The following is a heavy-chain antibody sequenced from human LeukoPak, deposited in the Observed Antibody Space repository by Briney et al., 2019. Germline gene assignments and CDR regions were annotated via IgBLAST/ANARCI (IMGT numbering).Heavy chain of an antibody. CDR3: VKDESYYDSSGFRN. CDR2: VSGSGRNT. V-gene: IGHV3-23*01. J-gene: IGHJ4*02. CDR1: GFTFSSYA. D-gene: IGHD3-22*01. Sequence: GGSLRLSCAASGFTFSSYAMNWVRQAPGKGLEWVSFVSGSGRNTYYADSVKGRFTISRDNSKNTLHLQMNSLRAEDTAVYYCVKDESYYDSSGFRNWGQGTLVTVSS.